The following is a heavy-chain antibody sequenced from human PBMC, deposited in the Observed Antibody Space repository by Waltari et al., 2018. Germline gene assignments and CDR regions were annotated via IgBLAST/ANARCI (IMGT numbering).Heavy chain of an antibody. CDR2: TQSRGST. V-gene: IGHV4-39*01. CDR1: GGSITTNHN. J-gene: IGHJ1*01. Sequence: QLQLQESGPGLVKPSETLSLTCTVSGGSITTNHNWGWIRQPPGKGLGGMGNTQSRGSTFYNPSLKSRVMISLDTSKNQYSLRLSSMGAADTAVYFCGRIAFGDEGGYFQHWGQGTLVTVSS. D-gene: IGHD4-17*01. CDR3: GRIAFGDEGGYFQH.